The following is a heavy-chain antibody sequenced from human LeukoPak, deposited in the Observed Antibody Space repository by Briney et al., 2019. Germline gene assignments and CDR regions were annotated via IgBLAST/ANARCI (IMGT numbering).Heavy chain of an antibody. CDR2: ISLTGRT. CDR1: GGSISSTNW. CDR3: AGDGSSADY. D-gene: IGHD6-6*01. V-gene: IGHV4-4*02. J-gene: IGHJ4*02. Sequence: SETLSLTCGVSGGSISSTNWWSWVRQPPGQGLEWIGEISLTGRTNYNPSLNGRVTMSLDESRNQLSLNLTSVTAAGTAVYYCAGDGSSADYWGQGTLVTVSS.